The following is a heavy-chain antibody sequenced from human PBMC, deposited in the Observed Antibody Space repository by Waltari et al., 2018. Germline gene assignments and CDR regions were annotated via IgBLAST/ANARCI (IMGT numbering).Heavy chain of an antibody. J-gene: IGHJ6*02. CDR1: GFTVSSNY. CDR3: AARGGSWLPFYYYYGMDV. CDR2: IYSGGST. D-gene: IGHD2-15*01. Sequence: EVQLVESGGGLIQPGGSLRLSCAASGFTVSSNYMSWVRQAPGKGLEWVSVIYSGGSTYYADSVKGRFTISRDNSKNTLYLKMNSLRAEDTAVYYCAARGGSWLPFYYYYGMDVWGQGTTVTVSS. V-gene: IGHV3-53*01.